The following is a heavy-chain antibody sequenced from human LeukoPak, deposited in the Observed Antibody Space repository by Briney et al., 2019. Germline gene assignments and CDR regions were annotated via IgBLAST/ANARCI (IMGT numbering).Heavy chain of an antibody. V-gene: IGHV4-34*01. CDR3: ATYDQKLAFDN. CDR2: INHSGST. Sequence: SETLSLTCAVYGGSFSGYYWSWIRQPPWKGLEWIGEINHSGSTNYNPSLKSRVTISVDTSKNQFSLKLSSVTAADTAVYYCATYDQKLAFDNWGQGTLVTVSS. D-gene: IGHD6-13*01. CDR1: GGSFSGYY. J-gene: IGHJ4*02.